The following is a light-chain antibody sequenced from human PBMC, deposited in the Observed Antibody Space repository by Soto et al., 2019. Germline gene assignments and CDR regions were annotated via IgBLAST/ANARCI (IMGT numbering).Light chain of an antibody. CDR1: QSVSSN. CDR3: HQYDNWPKT. CDR2: GAS. V-gene: IGKV3-15*01. J-gene: IGKJ1*01. Sequence: EIVMTQSPSTLSVSPGERAPRSCMASQSVSSNLAWYQQKPGQAPRLLIYGASTRATGTPARFSGSGSWTEFTLTISSLQSEDFGVYYCHQYDNWPKTFGQGTKVDI.